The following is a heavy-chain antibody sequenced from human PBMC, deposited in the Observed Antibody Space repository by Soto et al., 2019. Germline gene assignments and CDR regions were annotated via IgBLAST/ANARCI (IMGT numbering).Heavy chain of an antibody. V-gene: IGHV1-3*01. D-gene: IGHD2-15*01. CDR2: INAGNGNT. J-gene: IGHJ6*02. Sequence: QVQLVQSGAEVKKPGASVKVSCKASGYTFTSYAMHWVRQAPGQRLEWMGWINAGNGNTKYSQKFQGRVTITRDTSASTAYMELSSLRSEDTAVDYCASAYCSGGSCPLYYGMDVWGQGTTVTVSS. CDR1: GYTFTSYA. CDR3: ASAYCSGGSCPLYYGMDV.